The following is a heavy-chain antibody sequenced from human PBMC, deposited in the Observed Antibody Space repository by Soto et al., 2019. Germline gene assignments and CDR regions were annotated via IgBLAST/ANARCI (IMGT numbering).Heavy chain of an antibody. D-gene: IGHD3-22*01. CDR2: IYYSGST. CDR3: AREEALIVVPTGGIDYSFDY. J-gene: IGHJ4*02. V-gene: IGHV4-30-4*01. Sequence: SETLSLTCTVSGASTSSGDHFWTWLRQPPGKGLEWIGYIYYSGSTYYNPSLKSRLAISVDTSKNQFSLTLTSVTAADTAVYYCAREEALIVVPTGGIDYSFDYWGQGTLVTVS. CDR1: GASTSSGDHF.